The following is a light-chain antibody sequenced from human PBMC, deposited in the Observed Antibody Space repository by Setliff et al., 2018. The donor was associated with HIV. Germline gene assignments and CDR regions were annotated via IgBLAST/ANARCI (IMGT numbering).Light chain of an antibody. CDR2: EVT. CDR3: SSFTTRSTVV. J-gene: IGLJ1*01. CDR1: RSDVGAYDF. V-gene: IGLV2-14*01. Sequence: QSVLAQPASVSGSPGQSITISCTGTRSDVGAYDFVSWYQHHPGKAPKLIIYEVTNRPSGVSNRFSGSRSGNTASLTISGLQAEDEADYYCSSFTTRSTVVFGSGTKVTVL.